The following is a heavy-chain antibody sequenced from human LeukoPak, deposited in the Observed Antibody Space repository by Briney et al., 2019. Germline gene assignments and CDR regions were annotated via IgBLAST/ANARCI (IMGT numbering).Heavy chain of an antibody. Sequence: ASVKVSCKASGYTFTSYAMRWVRQAPGQRLEWMGWINAGNGNTKYSQKFQGRVTITRDTSASTAYMELSSLRSEDTAVYYCARERSQWELWLMWGQGTLVTVSS. CDR1: GYTFTSYA. J-gene: IGHJ4*02. CDR2: INAGNGNT. V-gene: IGHV1-3*01. CDR3: ARERSQWELWLM. D-gene: IGHD1-26*01.